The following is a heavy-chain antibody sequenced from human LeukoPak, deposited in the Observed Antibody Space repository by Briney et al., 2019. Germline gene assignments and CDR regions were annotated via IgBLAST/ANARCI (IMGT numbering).Heavy chain of an antibody. CDR3: ARGGTAKSYDSGSYYIGWFDP. D-gene: IGHD3-10*01. CDR2: MNPNSGNT. Sequence: ASVKVSCKASGYIFTNYDINWVRQATGQGLEWMRWMNPNSGNTGYAQKFQGRVAMTRNTSISTAYMELSSLRSEDTAVYYCARGGTAKSYDSGSYYIGWFDPWGQGTLVTVSS. V-gene: IGHV1-8*01. J-gene: IGHJ5*02. CDR1: GYIFTNYD.